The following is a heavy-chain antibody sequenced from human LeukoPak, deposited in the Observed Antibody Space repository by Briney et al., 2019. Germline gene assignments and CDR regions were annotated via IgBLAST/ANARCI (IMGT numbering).Heavy chain of an antibody. V-gene: IGHV3-23*01. CDR2: LSASGRDT. Sequence: GGSLRLSCAASGFTFSNHAIAWVRQAPGKGLEWVSSLSASGRDTYYADSVKGRFTISRDNPRNTVYLQMNSLRAEDTAVYYCARDRPGDGAFDFWGQGTKVTVAS. CDR3: ARDRPGDGAFDF. D-gene: IGHD1-1*01. CDR1: GFTFSNHA. J-gene: IGHJ3*01.